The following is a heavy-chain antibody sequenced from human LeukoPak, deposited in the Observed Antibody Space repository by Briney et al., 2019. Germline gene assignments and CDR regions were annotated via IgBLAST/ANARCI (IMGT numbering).Heavy chain of an antibody. CDR1: GVTFSNYA. J-gene: IGHJ4*02. CDR2: IFGSSGGTDST. V-gene: IGHV3-23*01. CDR3: AKDRTFYSDFSAYYFSPPLQHY. D-gene: IGHD3-22*01. Sequence: PGGSLRLSCVASGVTFSNYAMSWVRQAPGKGREWGSGIFGSSGGTDSTYYADSVKGRVTISRDNSRNTVYLQVNSLRAEDTAVYYCAKDRTFYSDFSAYYFSPPLQHYWGQGTLVIVSS.